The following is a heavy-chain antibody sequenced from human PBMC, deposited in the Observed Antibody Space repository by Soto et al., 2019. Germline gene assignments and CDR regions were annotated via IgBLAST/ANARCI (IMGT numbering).Heavy chain of an antibody. V-gene: IGHV4-59*08. CDR1: GGSISSYY. D-gene: IGHD4-17*01. CDR3: AGTVDYYYYGMDV. CDR2: IYYSGST. Sequence: PSVTLSVTCTVSGGSISSYYWSWIRQPPGKGLEWIGYIYYSGSTNYNPSLKSRVTISVDTSKNQFSLKLSSVTAADTAVYYCAGTVDYYYYGMDVWGQGTTVTVSS. J-gene: IGHJ6*02.